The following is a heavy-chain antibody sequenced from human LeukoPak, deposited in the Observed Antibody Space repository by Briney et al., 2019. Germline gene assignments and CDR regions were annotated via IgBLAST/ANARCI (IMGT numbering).Heavy chain of an antibody. J-gene: IGHJ4*02. CDR3: VRLRRNSDRSGYYYYYDY. Sequence: GGPLRLLCAPSGHTFWVFSVLGPRHATGRGLEDVSSLSVGNNYRYYAVSVRGRFTSSRDDDRDSLFLQMNSLRAEDTAVYCCVRLRRNSDRSGYYYYYDYWGQGTLVTVSS. D-gene: IGHD3-22*01. CDR2: LSVGNNYR. CDR1: GHTFWVFS. V-gene: IGHV3-21*01.